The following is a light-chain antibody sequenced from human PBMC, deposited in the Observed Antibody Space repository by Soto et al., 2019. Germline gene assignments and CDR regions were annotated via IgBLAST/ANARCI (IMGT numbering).Light chain of an antibody. Sequence: QSVLTQPPSASGTPGQRVTISCSGSSSNIGSNTVNWYQHLPGTAPKLLIHSNNQRPSGVPDRFSGSKSGTLASLAISGLQSEDEADYNCAAWDDSLNAYVFGTGTKLTVL. CDR1: SSNIGSNT. J-gene: IGLJ1*01. V-gene: IGLV1-44*01. CDR2: SNN. CDR3: AAWDDSLNAYV.